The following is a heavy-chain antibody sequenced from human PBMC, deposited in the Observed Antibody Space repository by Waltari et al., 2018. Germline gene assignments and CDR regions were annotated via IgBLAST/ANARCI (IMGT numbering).Heavy chain of an antibody. D-gene: IGHD3-3*01. J-gene: IGHJ4*02. CDR3: AKDWNY. CDR1: GFTFSSYG. V-gene: IGHV3-30*02. Sequence: QVQLVESGGGVVQPGGSLRLSCAASGFTFSSYGMNWVRQAPGKGLEWVAVIRYDGSNKYYADSVKGRFTISRDNSKNTLYLQMNSLRAEDTAVYYCAKDWNYWGQGTLVTVSS. CDR2: IRYDGSNK.